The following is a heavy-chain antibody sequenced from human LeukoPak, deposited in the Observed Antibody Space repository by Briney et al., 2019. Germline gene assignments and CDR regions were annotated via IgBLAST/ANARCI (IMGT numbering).Heavy chain of an antibody. J-gene: IGHJ5*02. CDR2: ISGSGGST. V-gene: IGHV3-23*01. D-gene: IGHD3-3*01. CDR1: GFTFSSYA. Sequence: PGGSLRLSCAASGFTFSSYAMSWVRQAPGKGLEWVSAISGSGGSTYYADSVKGRFTISRDNSKNTLYLQMNSLRAEDTAVYYCAKGPLWSGYLAWFDPWGQGTLVTVSS. CDR3: AKGPLWSGYLAWFDP.